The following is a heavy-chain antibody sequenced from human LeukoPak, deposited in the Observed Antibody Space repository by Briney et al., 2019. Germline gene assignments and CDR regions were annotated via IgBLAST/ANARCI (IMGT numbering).Heavy chain of an antibody. CDR2: VSRSGGST. J-gene: IGHJ4*02. CDR3: AKVNDGAYTYFDY. V-gene: IGHV3-23*01. CDR1: GFTFAGCA. D-gene: IGHD3-16*01. Sequence: GGSLKLSCAASGFTFAGCAMNWVRQAPGKGLDWVSAVSRSGGSTYYADSVKGRFTISRDNSKNTLYLQMNSLRAEDTALYYCAKVNDGAYTYFDYWGQGTLVTVSS.